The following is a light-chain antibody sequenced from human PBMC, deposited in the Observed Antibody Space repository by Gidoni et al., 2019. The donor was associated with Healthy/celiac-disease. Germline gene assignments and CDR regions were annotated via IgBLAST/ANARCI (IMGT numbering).Light chain of an antibody. CDR1: QRVSSY. CDR3: QQRSNWLT. CDR2: DAS. Sequence: EIVLTQSPATQSLSPGERATLSCRASQRVSSYLSWYQQKPGQAPRLLIYDASNRATGIPARFSGSGSGTDFTLTISSLEPEDFAVYYCQQRSNWLTFGGGTKVEIK. V-gene: IGKV3-11*01. J-gene: IGKJ4*01.